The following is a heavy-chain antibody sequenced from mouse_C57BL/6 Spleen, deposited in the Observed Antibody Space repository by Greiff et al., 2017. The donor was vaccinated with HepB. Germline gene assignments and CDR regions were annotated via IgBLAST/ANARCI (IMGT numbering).Heavy chain of an antibody. CDR3: ARDGYGSSSDFDY. Sequence: EVKVVESGGGLVKPGGSLKLSCAASGFTFSSYAMSWVRQTPEKRLEWVATISDGGSYTYYPDNVKGRFTISRDNAKNNLYLQMSHLKSEDTAMYYCARDGYGSSSDFDYWGQGTTLTVSS. CDR2: ISDGGSYT. J-gene: IGHJ2*01. V-gene: IGHV5-4*01. CDR1: GFTFSSYA. D-gene: IGHD1-1*01.